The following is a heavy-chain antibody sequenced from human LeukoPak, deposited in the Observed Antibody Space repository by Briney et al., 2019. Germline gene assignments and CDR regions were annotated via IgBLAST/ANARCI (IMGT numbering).Heavy chain of an antibody. CDR3: ARRRYSGSYYFDY. Sequence: VASVKVSCKASGGTFSNYAISWVRQAPGQGLEWMGWISAYNGNTNYAQKLQGRVTMTTDTSTSTAYMELRSLRSDDTAVYYCARRRYSGSYYFDYWGQGTLVTASS. CDR1: GGTFSNYA. V-gene: IGHV1-18*01. D-gene: IGHD1-26*01. CDR2: ISAYNGNT. J-gene: IGHJ4*02.